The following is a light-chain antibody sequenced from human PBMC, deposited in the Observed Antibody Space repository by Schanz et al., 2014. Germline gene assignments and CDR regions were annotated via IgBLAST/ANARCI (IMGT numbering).Light chain of an antibody. V-gene: IGKV3-20*01. Sequence: EIVLTQSPGTLSLSPGERATLSCRASQSVSSNYLAWYQQKPGQAPRLLIYDASRRATGIPDRFSGSGSGTDFTLTISRLEPEDFAVYYCQQYGSSPPLTFGGGTKVEIK. CDR2: DAS. CDR1: QSVSSNY. J-gene: IGKJ4*01. CDR3: QQYGSSPPLT.